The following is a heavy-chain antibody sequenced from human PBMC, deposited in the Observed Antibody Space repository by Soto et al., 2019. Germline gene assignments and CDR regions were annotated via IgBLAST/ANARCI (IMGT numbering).Heavy chain of an antibody. CDR1: GFTFSNYW. V-gene: IGHV3-74*02. CDR3: VRGDGNHCDGNGYLGRH. J-gene: IGHJ4*02. D-gene: IGHD5-18*01. Sequence: EVQLVESGGGSVQPGGSLRLYCAASGFTFSNYWMHWVRQAPGKGPVWVSRIKSDGSGTYYADSVKGRLTISRDNAKNTLYTQRNSLSAEDTAVYYCVRGDGNHCDGNGYLGRHWGQATLVTVSS. CDR2: IKSDGSGT.